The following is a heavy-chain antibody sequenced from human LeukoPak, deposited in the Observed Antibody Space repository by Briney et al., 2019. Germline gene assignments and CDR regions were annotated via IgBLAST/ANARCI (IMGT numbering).Heavy chain of an antibody. CDR2: MNPNSGNT. J-gene: IGHJ3*02. V-gene: IGHV1-8*03. CDR1: GYTFTSYD. D-gene: IGHD6-13*01. Sequence: GASVKVSCKASGYTFTSYDINWVRQATGQGLEWMGWMNPNSGNTGYAQKFQGRVTITRNTSISTAYLELSSLRSEDTAVYYCARQGSSWYRDAFDIWGQGTMVTVSS. CDR3: ARQGSSWYRDAFDI.